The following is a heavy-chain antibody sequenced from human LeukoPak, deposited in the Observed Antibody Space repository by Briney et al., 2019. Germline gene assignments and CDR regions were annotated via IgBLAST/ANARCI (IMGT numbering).Heavy chain of an antibody. V-gene: IGHV3-30-3*01. CDR2: ISYDGSNK. D-gene: IGHD3-3*01. Sequence: GRSLRLSCAASGFTFSTYAMHWVRQGPGKGLEWVAVISYDGSNKFYADSVKGRFTISRDNSKNTLSLQMNSLRAEDTAVYYCARELPPLEKYYFDYWGQGTLVTVSS. J-gene: IGHJ4*02. CDR3: ARELPPLEKYYFDY. CDR1: GFTFSTYA.